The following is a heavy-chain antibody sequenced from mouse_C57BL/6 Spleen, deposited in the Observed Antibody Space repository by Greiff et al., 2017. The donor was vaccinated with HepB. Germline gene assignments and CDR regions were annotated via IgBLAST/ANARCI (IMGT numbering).Heavy chain of an antibody. CDR2: IYPGDGDT. J-gene: IGHJ2*01. D-gene: IGHD2-2*01. CDR3: ARGGLRDY. CDR1: GYAFSSYW. V-gene: IGHV1-80*01. Sequence: LMESGASVKISCKASGYAFSSYWMNWVKQRPGKGLEWIGQIYPGDGDTNYNGKFKGKATLTADKSSSTAYMQLSSLTSEDSAVYFCARGGLRDYWGQGTTLTVSS.